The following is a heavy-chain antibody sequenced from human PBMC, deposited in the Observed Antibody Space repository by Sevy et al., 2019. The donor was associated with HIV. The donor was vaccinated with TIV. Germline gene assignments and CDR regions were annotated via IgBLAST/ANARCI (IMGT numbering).Heavy chain of an antibody. CDR3: ATPYDSSGYVFDY. Sequence: ASVKVSCKVSGYTLTELSMHWVRQAPGKGLEWVGGFDPEDGETIYAQKFQGRVTMTEDTSTDTAYMELSSLRSEDTAVYYCATPYDSSGYVFDYWGQGTLVTVSS. J-gene: IGHJ4*02. CDR2: FDPEDGET. V-gene: IGHV1-24*01. D-gene: IGHD3-22*01. CDR1: GYTLTELS.